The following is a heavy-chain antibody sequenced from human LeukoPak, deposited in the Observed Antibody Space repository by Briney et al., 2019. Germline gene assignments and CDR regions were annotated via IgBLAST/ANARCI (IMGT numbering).Heavy chain of an antibody. V-gene: IGHV3-49*04. J-gene: IGHJ4*02. Sequence: GGSLRLSCSTSGFTFGDYAMSWVRQAPGRGLEWVGFIQAKAYGGATKYAASVNGRFSISRDDSQSIANLQMNDLKTEDTAVYYCTRAPHPRCSSSGCYLDYWGQGTLVTVSS. CDR2: IQAKAYGGAT. D-gene: IGHD2-2*01. CDR3: TRAPHPRCSSSGCYLDY. CDR1: GFTFGDYA.